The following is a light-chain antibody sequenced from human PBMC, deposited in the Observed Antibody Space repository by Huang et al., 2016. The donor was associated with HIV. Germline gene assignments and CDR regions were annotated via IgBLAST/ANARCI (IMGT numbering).Light chain of an antibody. V-gene: IGKV1-39*01. CDR1: QRISSY. J-gene: IGKJ3*01. CDR2: ATS. CDR3: QQSYSAPFT. Sequence: DIQLTQSPSSLSASVGDRVTITCRTSQRISSYLNWYQQNPGKAPKLLLYATSNLHSGIPSRFSGSGSGTDFTLTISSLQPEDFATYYCQQSYSAPFTFGPGTKVDIK.